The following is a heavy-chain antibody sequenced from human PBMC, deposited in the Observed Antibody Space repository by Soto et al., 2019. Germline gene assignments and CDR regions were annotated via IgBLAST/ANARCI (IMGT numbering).Heavy chain of an antibody. D-gene: IGHD4-17*01. J-gene: IGHJ6*02. CDR3: ASPTVTPHYGMDV. CDR2: ISSSGSTI. Sequence: QVQLVESGGGLVKPGGSLRLSCAASGFTFSDYYMSWIRQAPGKGLEWVSYISSSGSTIYYADSVKGRFTISRDNAKNSMYLQMHSLRAEDTSVYYCASPTVTPHYGMDVWGQGTTVTVSS. CDR1: GFTFSDYY. V-gene: IGHV3-11*01.